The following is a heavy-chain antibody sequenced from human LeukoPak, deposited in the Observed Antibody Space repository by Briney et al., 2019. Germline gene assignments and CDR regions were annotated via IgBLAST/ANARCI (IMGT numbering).Heavy chain of an antibody. CDR2: IRNGRNT. J-gene: IGHJ4*02. D-gene: IGHD3-22*01. CDR1: GFTFSNYA. CDR3: ARVQQYDKFDY. V-gene: IGHV3-20*04. Sequence: GGSLRLSCAASGFTFSNYAMRWVRQAPGKGLEWVSGIRNGRNTAYAESLKGRFTISRDNAKNSLYLQMNSLRAEDTAFYYCARVQQYDKFDYWGQGTLVTVSS.